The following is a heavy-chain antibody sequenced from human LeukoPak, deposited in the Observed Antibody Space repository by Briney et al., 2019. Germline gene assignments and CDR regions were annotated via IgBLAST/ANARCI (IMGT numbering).Heavy chain of an antibody. CDR3: ARDYTRTTGWFDP. CDR1: GFTFSSYS. CDR2: ISSSTNYI. Sequence: GSLRLSCAASGFTFSSYSMNWVRQAPGKGLEWVSSISSSTNYIYYADSVKGRFTISRDNANNSLYLQMNSLRAEDMAVYYCARDYTRTTGWFDPWGQGTLVTVSS. D-gene: IGHD1-1*01. V-gene: IGHV3-21*01. J-gene: IGHJ5*02.